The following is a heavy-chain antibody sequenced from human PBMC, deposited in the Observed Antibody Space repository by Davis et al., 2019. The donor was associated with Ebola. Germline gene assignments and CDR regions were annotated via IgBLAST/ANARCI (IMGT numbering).Heavy chain of an antibody. D-gene: IGHD3-16*02. J-gene: IGHJ6*02. Sequence: AASVKVSCKASGYTFTSYGISWVRQAPGQGLEWMGWINPNSGGTNYAQKFQGWVTMTRDTSISTAYMELSRLRSDDTAVYYCARDLSADYYGMDVWGQGTTVTVSS. CDR1: GYTFTSYG. V-gene: IGHV1-2*04. CDR2: INPNSGGT. CDR3: ARDLSADYYGMDV.